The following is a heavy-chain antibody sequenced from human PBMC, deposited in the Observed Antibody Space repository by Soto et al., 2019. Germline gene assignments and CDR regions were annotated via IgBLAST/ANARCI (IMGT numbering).Heavy chain of an antibody. V-gene: IGHV4-39*01. J-gene: IGHJ4*02. Sequence: SETLSLTCTVSGGSISSSSYYWGWIRQPPGKGLEWIGSIYYSGSTHYNPSLKSRVTISVDTSKNQFSLKLSSVTAADTAVYYCARTHYYDSSGYLHAYFDYWGQGTLVTVSS. CDR2: IYYSGST. D-gene: IGHD3-22*01. CDR3: ARTHYYDSSGYLHAYFDY. CDR1: GGSISSSSYY.